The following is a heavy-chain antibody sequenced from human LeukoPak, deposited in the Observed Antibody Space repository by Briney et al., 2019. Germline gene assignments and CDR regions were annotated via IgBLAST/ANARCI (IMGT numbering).Heavy chain of an antibody. CDR2: IKQDGSEK. J-gene: IGHJ4*02. CDR3: ARADGYSSSWYPDY. D-gene: IGHD6-13*01. V-gene: IGHV3-7*01. Sequence: GGSLRLSCAASGFTFSSYWMSWVRQARGKGLEWVANIKQDGSEKYYVDSVKGRFTISRDNAKNSLYLQMNSLRAEDTAVYYCARADGYSSSWYPDYWGQGTLVTVSS. CDR1: GFTFSSYW.